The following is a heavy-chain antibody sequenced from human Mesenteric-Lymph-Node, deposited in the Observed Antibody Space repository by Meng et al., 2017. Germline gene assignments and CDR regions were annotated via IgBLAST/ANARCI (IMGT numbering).Heavy chain of an antibody. D-gene: IGHD3-9*01. CDR3: ARDDWGGVNYYAMDV. Sequence: SETLSLTCAVSGYSISSDYHWGWIRQSPGTGLEWIGSIYHRGSTYYTPSLKSRVTISVDTSKNQFSLKLSSVTAADTAVYYCARDDWGGVNYYAMDVWGQGTSVT. J-gene: IGHJ6*01. V-gene: IGHV4-38-2*02. CDR1: GYSISSDYH. CDR2: IYHRGST.